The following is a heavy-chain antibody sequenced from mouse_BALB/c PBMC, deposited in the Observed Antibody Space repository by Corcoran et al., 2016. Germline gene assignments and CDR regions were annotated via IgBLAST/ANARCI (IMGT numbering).Heavy chain of an antibody. CDR2: IDPANGNT. D-gene: IGHD2-1*01. CDR3: ARNYVDYAMDY. J-gene: IGHJ4*01. Sequence: EVQLQQSGAELVKPGASVKLSCTASGFNIKDTYMHWVKQRPAQGLEWIGRIDPANGNTKYDLKFQGKATITADTSSNTAYLQLSSLTSEDTAVYYCARNYVDYAMDYWGQGTSVTVSS. CDR1: GFNIKDTY. V-gene: IGHV14-3*02.